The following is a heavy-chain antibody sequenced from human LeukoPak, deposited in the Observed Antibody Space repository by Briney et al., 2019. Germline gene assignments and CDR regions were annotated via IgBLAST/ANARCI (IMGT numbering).Heavy chain of an antibody. D-gene: IGHD1-26*01. J-gene: IGHJ5*02. Sequence: PSETLSLTCTVSGGSITSSGYYWGWIRQPPGKGLEWIASIYYSGSTYYNPSLKSRVTISVDTSKNQLSLKLSSLTASDTAVYYCARHDYSGSYYGLSWFDPWAREPWSPSPQ. CDR1: GGSITSSGYY. CDR3: ARHDYSGSYYGLSWFDP. CDR2: IYYSGST. V-gene: IGHV4-39*01.